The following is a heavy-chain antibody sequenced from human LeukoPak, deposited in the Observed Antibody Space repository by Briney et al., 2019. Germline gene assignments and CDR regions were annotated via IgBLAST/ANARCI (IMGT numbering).Heavy chain of an antibody. J-gene: IGHJ4*02. D-gene: IGHD3-22*01. V-gene: IGHV4-39*07. CDR1: GGSFSSSSYY. Sequence: SETLSLTCTVSGGSFSSSSYYWGWIRQGPGKGLEWIGSIYYSGSTYYNPSLKSRVTISVDTSKNQFSLKLSSVTAADTALYYGAKDYYYDSSGYNPPFDYWGQGTLVTVSS. CDR3: AKDYYYDSSGYNPPFDY. CDR2: IYYSGST.